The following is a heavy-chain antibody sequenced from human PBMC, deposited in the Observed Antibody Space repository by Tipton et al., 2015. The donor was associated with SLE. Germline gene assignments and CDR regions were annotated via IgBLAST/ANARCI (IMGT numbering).Heavy chain of an antibody. CDR1: RYPFIDFY. V-gene: IGHV1-2*07. Sequence: QLVQSGAEVKRPGASVRVSCETTRYPFIDFYMHWVRQAPGGGLEWMGWLNPRSAGANLAPQFQTRVTMTRDTSASTAYMEMVRLTSDDTAVYYCASGRELRLGQSSPDFEYWGQGALIIVSS. J-gene: IGHJ4*02. CDR3: ASGRELRLGQSSPDFEY. D-gene: IGHD3-16*02. CDR2: LNPRSAGA.